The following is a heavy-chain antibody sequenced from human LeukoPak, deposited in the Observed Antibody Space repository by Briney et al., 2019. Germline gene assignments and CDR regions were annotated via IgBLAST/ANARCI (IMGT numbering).Heavy chain of an antibody. CDR3: ARDHSLTTGCFYY. CDR1: GFTFSSNS. V-gene: IGHV3-48*02. D-gene: IGHD1-1*01. Sequence: GGSLRLSCAASGFTFSSNSMNWVRQAPGQGLEWVSYISSSSSTIYYADSVKGRFTISRDNAKNSVYLQMNSLRDEDTAVYYCARDHSLTTGCFYYWGQGTLVTVSS. J-gene: IGHJ4*02. CDR2: ISSSSSTI.